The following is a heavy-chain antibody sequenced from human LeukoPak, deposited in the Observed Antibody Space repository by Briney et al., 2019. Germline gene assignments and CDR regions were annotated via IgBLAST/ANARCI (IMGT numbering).Heavy chain of an antibody. D-gene: IGHD6-19*01. CDR3: ARDSSGWHSLDY. CDR2: ISSSGSTI. V-gene: IGHV3-48*03. J-gene: IGHJ4*02. Sequence: QSGGSLRLSCAASGFTFSSYEMNWVRQAPGKGLGWVSYISSSGSTIYYADSVKGRFTISRDNAKNSLYLQMNSLRAEDTAVYYCARDSSGWHSLDYWGQGTLVTVSS. CDR1: GFTFSSYE.